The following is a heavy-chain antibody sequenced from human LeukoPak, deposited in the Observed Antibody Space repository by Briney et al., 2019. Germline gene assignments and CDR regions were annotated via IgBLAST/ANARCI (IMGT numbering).Heavy chain of an antibody. CDR3: VTWAYYFAPYFDS. Sequence: PSETLSLTCSVSGGSISSSTYYWGWIRQSPGKGLEWIVSIYYSGITYYNPSLRSRATISMDTSKNQFSLRLNSVTAADTAVYYCVTWAYYFAPYFDSWGQGTLVTVSS. CDR2: IYYSGIT. CDR1: GGSISSSTYY. V-gene: IGHV4-39*01. J-gene: IGHJ4*02. D-gene: IGHD2-21*01.